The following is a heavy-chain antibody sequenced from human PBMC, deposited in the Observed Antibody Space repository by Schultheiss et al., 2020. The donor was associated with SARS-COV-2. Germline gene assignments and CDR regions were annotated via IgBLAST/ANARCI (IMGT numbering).Heavy chain of an antibody. CDR3: SGFTVEESWYFDL. D-gene: IGHD4-23*01. CDR1: GFTFSSYE. CDR2: ISSSGSTI. J-gene: IGHJ2*01. Sequence: GGSLRLSCAASGFTFSSYEMNWVRQAPGKGLEWVSYISSSGSTIYYADSVKGRFTISRDNAKNSLYLQMNSLRAEDTAVYYCSGFTVEESWYFDLWGRGTLVTVSS. V-gene: IGHV3-48*03.